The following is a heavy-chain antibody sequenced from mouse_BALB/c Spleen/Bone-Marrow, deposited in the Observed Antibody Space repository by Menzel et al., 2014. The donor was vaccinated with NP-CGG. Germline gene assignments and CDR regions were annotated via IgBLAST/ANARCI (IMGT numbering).Heavy chain of an antibody. V-gene: IGHV14-3*02. CDR2: IDPANGNT. D-gene: IGHD1-1*01. Sequence: VQLQQSGAELVKPGPSVKLSCTASGFNIKDTYMHWVKQRPEQGLEWIGRIDPANGNTKYDPKFQGKATITADTSSNTAYLQLNSLTSEDTAVYYCARYYYGTRYFFDHRRQGTPLTDSS. CDR3: ARYYYGTRYFFDH. J-gene: IGHJ2*01. CDR1: GFNIKDTY.